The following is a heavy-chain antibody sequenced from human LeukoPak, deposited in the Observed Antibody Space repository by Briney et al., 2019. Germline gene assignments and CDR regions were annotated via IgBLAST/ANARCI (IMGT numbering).Heavy chain of an antibody. D-gene: IGHD2-15*01. CDR2: INHSGST. Sequence: SETLSLTCAVYGGSFSGYYWSWIRQPPGKGLEWIGEINHSGSTNYNPSLKSRVTISVDTSKNQFSLKLSSVTAADTAVYYCARGRNLYCSGGSCYPPSFDYWGQGTLVTVSS. J-gene: IGHJ4*02. V-gene: IGHV4-34*01. CDR1: GGSFSGYY. CDR3: ARGRNLYCSGGSCYPPSFDY.